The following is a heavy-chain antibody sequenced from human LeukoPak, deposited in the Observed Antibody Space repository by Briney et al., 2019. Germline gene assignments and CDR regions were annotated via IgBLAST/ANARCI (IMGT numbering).Heavy chain of an antibody. CDR2: ISGSGGSR. CDR1: GFTFSNYA. J-gene: IGHJ4*02. D-gene: IGHD6-19*01. CDR3: ARESGYSSGRYEGYFDY. V-gene: IGHV3-23*01. Sequence: GGSLRLSCAASGFTFSNYAMNWVRQAPGKGLEWVSTISGSGGSRYYADSVKGRFTISRDNSKNTLYLQMNSLRAEDTAVYYCARESGYSSGRYEGYFDYWGQGTLVTVSS.